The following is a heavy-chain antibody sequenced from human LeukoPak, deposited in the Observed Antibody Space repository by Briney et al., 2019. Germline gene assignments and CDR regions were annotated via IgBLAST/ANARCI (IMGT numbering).Heavy chain of an antibody. D-gene: IGHD5-18*01. CDR1: GYTFTNYW. V-gene: IGHV5-51*01. J-gene: IGHJ4*02. Sequence: GESLKISCKGSGYTFTNYWIGWVRQMPGKGLEWMGSIYPSDSDTKYSPSFQGQVTISADKSITTAYLQWSSLRASDSAMCYCARLIPGYSLFDYWGQGTLVTVSS. CDR3: ARLIPGYSLFDY. CDR2: IYPSDSDT.